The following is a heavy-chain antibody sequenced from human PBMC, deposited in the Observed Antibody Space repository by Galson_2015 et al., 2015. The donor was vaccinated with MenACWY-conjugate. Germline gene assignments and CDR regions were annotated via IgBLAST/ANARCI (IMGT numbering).Heavy chain of an antibody. J-gene: IGHJ6*03. CDR2: IDWDDHQ. Sequence: PALVKPTQTLTLTCTFSGFSLDTSGMCVGWIRQPPGKALEWLARIDWDDHQYYTTSLKTRLTISTDTSKHQGVMTLTYMDPVDTATYYCARIRRDFWSGDALYYYYYMDVWGKGTTVTVSS. CDR3: ARIRRDFWSGDALYYYYYMDV. CDR1: GFSLDTSGMC. V-gene: IGHV2-70*11. D-gene: IGHD3-3*01.